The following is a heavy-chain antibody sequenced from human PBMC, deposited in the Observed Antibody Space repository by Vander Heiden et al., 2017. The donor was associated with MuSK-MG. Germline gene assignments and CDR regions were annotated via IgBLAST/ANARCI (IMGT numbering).Heavy chain of an antibody. CDR2: INHSGST. V-gene: IGHV4-34*01. CDR1: GGSFSGYY. Sequence: VQLQQWGAGLLKPSETLSLTCAVYGGSFSGYYWSWIRQPPGKGLEWIGEINHSGSTNYNPSLKSRVTISLDTSKNQFSLKLKSVTAADTAVFYCARGGRYGSGGDCYRVYNYDGMDVWGQGTTGTVSS. J-gene: IGHJ6*02. D-gene: IGHD2-21*02. CDR3: ARGGRYGSGGDCYRVYNYDGMDV.